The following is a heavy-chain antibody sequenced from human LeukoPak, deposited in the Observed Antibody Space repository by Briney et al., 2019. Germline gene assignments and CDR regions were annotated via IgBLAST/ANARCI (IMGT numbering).Heavy chain of an antibody. D-gene: IGHD3-10*01. V-gene: IGHV3-33*01. Sequence: GGSLRLSCATSGFTFSSSGVHWVRQAPGKGLEWVAVIWYDGNNKYYANSVVGRFTISRDNSKNTVYLQMNSLRVEDTAVYYCARGPPYGSRSDYFDYWGQGTLVTVSS. CDR1: GFTFSSSG. J-gene: IGHJ4*02. CDR2: IWYDGNNK. CDR3: ARGPPYGSRSDYFDY.